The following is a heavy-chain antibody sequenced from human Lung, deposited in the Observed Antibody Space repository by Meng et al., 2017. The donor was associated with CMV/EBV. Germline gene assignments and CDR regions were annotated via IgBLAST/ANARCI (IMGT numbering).Heavy chain of an antibody. V-gene: IGHV1-2*06. CDR1: AYTSTGYY. J-gene: IGHJ4*02. Sequence: QTQLVQSGADGKKPGPSVKFSCKTSAYTSTGYYTHWVRQAPGRGLEWMGRINPKSGATDYAQKFQGRVTLTRDTSINTAYMELNRLTSDDTAVYYCARFGEVIDYWGQGTLVTVSS. D-gene: IGHD3-10*01. CDR2: INPKSGAT. CDR3: ARFGEVIDY.